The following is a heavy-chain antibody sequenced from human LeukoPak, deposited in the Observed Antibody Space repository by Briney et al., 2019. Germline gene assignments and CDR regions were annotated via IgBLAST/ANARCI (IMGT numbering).Heavy chain of an antibody. CDR3: ASRKLGNDY. Sequence: ETLSLTCTVSGGSISSYYWSWIRQPPGKGLEWIGYIYYSGSTSYSPSLKSRVTISADTSQNQFSLKLSSVTAADTAVYYCASRKLGNDYWGQGTLVTVSS. CDR2: IYYSGST. D-gene: IGHD7-27*01. V-gene: IGHV4-59*01. J-gene: IGHJ4*02. CDR1: GGSISSYY.